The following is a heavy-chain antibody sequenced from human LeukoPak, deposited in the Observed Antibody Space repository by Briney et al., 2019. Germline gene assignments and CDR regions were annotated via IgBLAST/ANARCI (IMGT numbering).Heavy chain of an antibody. J-gene: IGHJ5*02. V-gene: IGHV4-39*01. D-gene: IGHD1-7*01. CDR2: IYYSGST. Sequence: KASETLSLTRTVSCGPLRSSSYYWGWIRQPPGKGLEWIGSIYYSGSTYYNPSLKSRVTISVDTSKNQFSLKLSSVTAADTAVYYCARSDNWNYSFWFDPWGQGTLVTVSS. CDR1: CGPLRSSSYY. CDR3: ARSDNWNYSFWFDP.